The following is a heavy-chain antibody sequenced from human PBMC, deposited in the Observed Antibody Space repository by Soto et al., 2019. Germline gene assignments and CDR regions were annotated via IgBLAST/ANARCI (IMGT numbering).Heavy chain of an antibody. CDR2: ISGSGGST. Sequence: GGSLRLSCAASGFTFSGSWMTWVRQAPGKGLEWVSAISGSGGSTYYADSVKGRFTISRDNSKNTLYLQMNSLRAEDTAVYYCAKVKDYYDSSGRNVNWFDPWGQGTLVTVSS. D-gene: IGHD3-22*01. CDR3: AKVKDYYDSSGRNVNWFDP. J-gene: IGHJ5*02. CDR1: GFTFSGSW. V-gene: IGHV3-23*01.